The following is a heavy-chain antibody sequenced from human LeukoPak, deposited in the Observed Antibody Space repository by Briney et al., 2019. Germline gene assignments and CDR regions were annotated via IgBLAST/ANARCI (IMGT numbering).Heavy chain of an antibody. CDR2: INHSGST. CDR3: ARVGPRGLRYFDRLLLFDC. V-gene: IGHV4-39*07. D-gene: IGHD3-9*01. CDR1: GGSISSGDYY. Sequence: SETLSLTCTVSGGSISSGDYYWSWIRQPPGKGLEWIGEINHSGSTNYNPSLKSRVTISVDTSKNQFSLKLSSVTAADTAVYYCARVGPRGLRYFDRLLLFDCWGQGTLVTVSS. J-gene: IGHJ4*02.